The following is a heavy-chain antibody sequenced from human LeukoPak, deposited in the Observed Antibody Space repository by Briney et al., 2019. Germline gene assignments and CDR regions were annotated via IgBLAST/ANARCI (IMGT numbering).Heavy chain of an antibody. V-gene: IGHV4-34*01. CDR3: ARGRQEISMILVVMTGVSYHMDV. CDR1: GGSFSGYY. J-gene: IGHJ6*03. Sequence: SETLSLTCAVYGGSFSGYYWSWIRQSPGKGLEWIGEINPSGSTYYNPSLKSRLTISRDTSKNQFSLRLSSVTAADTAVYYCARGRQEISMILVVMTGVSYHMDVWDKGTTVTVSS. D-gene: IGHD3-22*01. CDR2: INPSGST.